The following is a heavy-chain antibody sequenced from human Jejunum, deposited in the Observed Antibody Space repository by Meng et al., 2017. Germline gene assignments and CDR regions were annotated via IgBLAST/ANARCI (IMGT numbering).Heavy chain of an antibody. Sequence: EVGLGESGGGLVQPGGSLRLSCAASGFTFSSHWMHWVPQAPGKGLVWLSRVSTDGTITNYADSVKGRFTISRDNAKDTVFLEMNSLRVEDTAVYYCASDRITDWGQGTLVTVSS. V-gene: IGHV3-74*01. CDR2: VSTDGTIT. CDR3: ASDRITD. D-gene: IGHD3-16*01. J-gene: IGHJ1*01. CDR1: GFTFSSHW.